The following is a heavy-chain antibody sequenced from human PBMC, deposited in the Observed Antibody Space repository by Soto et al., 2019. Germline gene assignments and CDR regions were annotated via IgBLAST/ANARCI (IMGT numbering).Heavy chain of an antibody. CDR2: VSSNGGTT. Sequence: GGSLRLSCSASGFTFSTNAMHWVRQAPGKGLEYVSAVSSNGGTTKYADSVKGRFTNSRDNSKNTLYLQMSSLRAEDTAVYYCVKGMTIGTTPRFWGQGTLVTVSS. D-gene: IGHD4-4*01. J-gene: IGHJ4*02. CDR3: VKGMTIGTTPRF. V-gene: IGHV3-64D*08. CDR1: GFTFSTNA.